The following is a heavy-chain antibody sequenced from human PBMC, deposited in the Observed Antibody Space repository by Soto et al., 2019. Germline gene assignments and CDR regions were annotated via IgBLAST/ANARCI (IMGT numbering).Heavy chain of an antibody. CDR1: GYTLTELS. J-gene: IGHJ4*02. D-gene: IGHD3-9*01. Sequence: QVQLVQSGAEVKKPGASVKVSCKVSGYTLTELSMHWVRQAPGKGLEWMGGFDPEDGETIYAQKFQGRVTMTEDTSTDTAYMELSSLRSEDTAVYYCATTAPLRYFDWSDPDLYFDYWGQGTLVTVSS. CDR3: ATTAPLRYFDWSDPDLYFDY. CDR2: FDPEDGET. V-gene: IGHV1-24*01.